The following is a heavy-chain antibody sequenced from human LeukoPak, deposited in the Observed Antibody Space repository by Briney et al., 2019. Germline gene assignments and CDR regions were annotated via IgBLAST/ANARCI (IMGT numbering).Heavy chain of an antibody. Sequence: GKEMKWVANIKQDGSEKYYVDSVKGRFTISRDNAKNSLYLQMNSLRAEDTAVYYCARDVLLITGTFYYYYYGMDVWGQGTTVTVSS. V-gene: IGHV3-7*01. CDR3: ARDVLLITGTFYYYYYGMDV. D-gene: IGHD1-7*01. CDR2: IKQDGSEK. J-gene: IGHJ6*02.